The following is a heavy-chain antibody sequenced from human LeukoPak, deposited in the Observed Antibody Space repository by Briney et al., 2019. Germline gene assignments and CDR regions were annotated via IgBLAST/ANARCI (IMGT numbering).Heavy chain of an antibody. CDR1: GFTFSGYW. CDR2: IKQDRYEK. J-gene: IGHJ4*02. Sequence: GGSLRLSCAASGFTFSGYWMSWVRQTPEKGLEWVGYIKQDRYEKYYVDSVKGRFTISRDNAKNSLYLQMNSLRADDTAIYYCARDKIVGPTTLDYWGQGTLVTVSS. D-gene: IGHD1-26*01. CDR3: ARDKIVGPTTLDY. V-gene: IGHV3-7*01.